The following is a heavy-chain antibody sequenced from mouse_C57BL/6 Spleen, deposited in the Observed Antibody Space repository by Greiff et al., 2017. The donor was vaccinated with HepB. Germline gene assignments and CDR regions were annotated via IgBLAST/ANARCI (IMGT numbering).Heavy chain of an antibody. CDR2: ISGGGGNT. CDR3: ARHGGTVVARAFDY. CDR1: GFTFSSYT. Sequence: EVQLVESGGGLVKPGGSLKLSCAASGFTFSSYTMSWVRQTPEKRLEWVATISGGGGNTYYPDSVKGRFTISRDNAKNTLYLQMSSLRSEDTALYYCARHGGTVVARAFDYWGQGTTLTVSS. D-gene: IGHD1-1*01. V-gene: IGHV5-9*01. J-gene: IGHJ2*01.